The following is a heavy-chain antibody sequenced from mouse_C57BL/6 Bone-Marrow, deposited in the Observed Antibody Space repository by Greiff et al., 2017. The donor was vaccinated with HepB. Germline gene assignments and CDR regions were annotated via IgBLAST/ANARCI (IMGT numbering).Heavy chain of an antibody. CDR3: ARIYAMDY. V-gene: IGHV1-82*01. CDR1: GYAFSSSW. Sequence: VKLMESGPELVKPGASVKISCKASGYAFSSSWMNWVKQRPGKGLEWIGRIYPGDGDTNYNGKFKGKAILTADKSSSTAYMQLSSLTSEDSAVYFCARIYAMDYWGQGTSVTVSS. J-gene: IGHJ4*01. CDR2: IYPGDGDT.